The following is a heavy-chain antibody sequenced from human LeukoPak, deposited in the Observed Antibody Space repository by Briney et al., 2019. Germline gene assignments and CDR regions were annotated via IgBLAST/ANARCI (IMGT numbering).Heavy chain of an antibody. D-gene: IGHD3-22*01. CDR2: ISANGGST. J-gene: IGHJ4*02. CDR1: GFTFGSSV. V-gene: IGHV3-23*01. Sequence: PGGSLRLSCAASGFTFGSSVMNWVRQAPGKGLEWVSGISANGGSTYYADSVKGRFTISRDTSKNTLYLQMNSLRAEDTAVYFCARDRGWRSGGYYLYYFDFWGQGTLVTVSS. CDR3: ARDRGWRSGGYYLYYFDF.